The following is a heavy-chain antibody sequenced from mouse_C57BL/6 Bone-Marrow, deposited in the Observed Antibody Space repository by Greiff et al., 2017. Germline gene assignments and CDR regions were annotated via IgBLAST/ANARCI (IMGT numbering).Heavy chain of an antibody. CDR2: IDPENGDT. CDR1: GFTIKDDY. J-gene: IGHJ3*01. V-gene: IGHV14-4*01. CDR3: TTIYDGYLRNYRRFAY. D-gene: IGHD2-3*01. Sequence: VQLQQSGAELVRPGASVKLSCTASGFTIKDDYMHWVKQRPEQGLEWIGWIDPENGDTEYASKFQGKATITADTSSNTAYLQLSSLTSEDTADYYCTTIYDGYLRNYRRFAYWGQGTLVTVSA.